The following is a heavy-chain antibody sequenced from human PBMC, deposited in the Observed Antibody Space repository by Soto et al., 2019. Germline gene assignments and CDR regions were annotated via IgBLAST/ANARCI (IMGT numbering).Heavy chain of an antibody. J-gene: IGHJ6*02. V-gene: IGHV3-48*04. CDR3: ARENGWLQYYYYGMDV. CDR1: GFTFSNYA. D-gene: IGHD5-18*01. CDR2: ISSSGSTI. Sequence: EVQLVESGGGLVQPGGSLRLSCAGSGFTFSNYAMNWVRQAPGKGLEWVSYISSSGSTIYYADSVKGRFTISRDNAKNSLYLQMNSLRAEDTAVYYCARENGWLQYYYYGMDVWGQGTTVTVSS.